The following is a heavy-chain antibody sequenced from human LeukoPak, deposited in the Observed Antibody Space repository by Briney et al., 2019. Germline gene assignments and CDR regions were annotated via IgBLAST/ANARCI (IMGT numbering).Heavy chain of an antibody. V-gene: IGHV3-74*01. CDR2: INSDGSST. J-gene: IGHJ4*02. CDR3: ARDLVGGWDDSSGYYYGYFDY. CDR1: GFTFSSCW. Sequence: GGSLRLSCAASGFTFSSCWMHWVRPAPGKGLVWVSRINSDGSSTSYADSVKGRFTISRDNAENTLYLQMNSLRAEDTAVYYCARDLVGGWDDSSGYYYGYFDYWGQGTLVTVSS. D-gene: IGHD3-22*01.